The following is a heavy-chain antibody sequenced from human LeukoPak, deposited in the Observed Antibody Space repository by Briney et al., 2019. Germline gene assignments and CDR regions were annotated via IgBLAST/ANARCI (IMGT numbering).Heavy chain of an antibody. CDR2: ISYDGSNK. CDR1: GFTFSSYA. CDR3: ARGGLGYCSSTSCYGWTFDI. Sequence: HPGGSLRLSCAASGFTFSSYAMHWVRQAPGKGLEWVAVISYDGSNKYYADSVKGRFTISRDNSKNTLYLQMNSLRAEDTAVYYCARGGLGYCSSTSCYGWTFDIWGQGTMVTVSS. V-gene: IGHV3-30-3*01. J-gene: IGHJ3*02. D-gene: IGHD2-2*01.